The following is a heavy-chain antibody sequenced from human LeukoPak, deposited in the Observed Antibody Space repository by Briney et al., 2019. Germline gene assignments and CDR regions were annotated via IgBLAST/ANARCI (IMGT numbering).Heavy chain of an antibody. CDR3: ARGRYSGSYYLLDY. Sequence: SETLSLTCAVYGGSFSGYYWSWIRQPPGKGLEWIGEINHSGSTNYNPSLKSRVTISVDTSKNLFSLKLSSVTAADTAVYYCARGRYSGSYYLLDYWGQGTLVTVSS. CDR1: GGSFSGYY. V-gene: IGHV4-34*01. D-gene: IGHD1-26*01. CDR2: INHSGST. J-gene: IGHJ4*02.